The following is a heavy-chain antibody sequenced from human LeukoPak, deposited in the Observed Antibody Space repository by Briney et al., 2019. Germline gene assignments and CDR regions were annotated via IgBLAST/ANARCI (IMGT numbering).Heavy chain of an antibody. D-gene: IGHD1-26*01. CDR2: ISYDGSNK. V-gene: IGHV3-30*03. CDR3: ARVPYSGSYYFDY. CDR1: GFTFSSYG. Sequence: PGRSLRLSCAASGFTFSSYGMHWVRPAPGKGLEWVAVISYDGSNKYYADSVKGRFTISRDNSKNTLYLQMNSLRAEDTAVYYCARVPYSGSYYFDYWGQGTLVTVSS. J-gene: IGHJ4*02.